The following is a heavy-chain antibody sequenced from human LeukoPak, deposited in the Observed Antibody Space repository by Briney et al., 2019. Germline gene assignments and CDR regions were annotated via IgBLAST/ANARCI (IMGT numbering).Heavy chain of an antibody. CDR1: GFTFSSYE. Sequence: GGSLRLSCAASGFTFSSYEMNWVRQAPGKGLEWVSYISSSGSTIYYADSVKGRFTISRVNAKNSLYLQMDSLRAEDTAVYYCASRLGYYFDYWGQGTLVTVSS. V-gene: IGHV3-48*03. CDR2: ISSSGSTI. J-gene: IGHJ4*02. CDR3: ASRLGYYFDY. D-gene: IGHD3-16*01.